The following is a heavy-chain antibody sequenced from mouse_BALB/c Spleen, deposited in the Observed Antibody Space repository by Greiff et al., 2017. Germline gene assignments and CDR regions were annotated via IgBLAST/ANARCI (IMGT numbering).Heavy chain of an antibody. Sequence: QVQLKESGPGLVQPSQSLSITCTVSGFSLTSYGVHWVRQSPGKGLEWLGVIWSGGSTDYNAAFISRLSISKDNSKSQVFFKMNSLQANDTAIYYCARKEGNYGRFAYWGQGTLVTVSA. CDR1: GFSLTSYG. CDR3: ARKEGNYGRFAY. CDR2: IWSGGST. J-gene: IGHJ3*01. V-gene: IGHV2-2*02. D-gene: IGHD2-1*01.